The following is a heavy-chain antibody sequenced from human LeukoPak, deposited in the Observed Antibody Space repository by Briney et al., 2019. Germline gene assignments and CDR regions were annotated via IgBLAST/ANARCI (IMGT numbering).Heavy chain of an antibody. CDR3: ARANYDILTGYPYAFDI. CDR2: IYHSGST. V-gene: IGHV4-30-2*01. D-gene: IGHD3-9*01. J-gene: IGHJ3*02. CDR1: GGSISSGGYS. Sequence: KASQTLSLTCAVSGGSISSGGYSRSWIRQPPGKGLEWIGYIYHSGSTYYNPSLKSRVTISVDRSKNQFSLKLSSVTAADTAVYYCARANYDILTGYPYAFDIWGQGTMVTVSS.